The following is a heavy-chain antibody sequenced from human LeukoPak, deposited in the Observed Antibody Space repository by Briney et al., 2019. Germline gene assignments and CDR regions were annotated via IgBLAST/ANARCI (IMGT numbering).Heavy chain of an antibody. J-gene: IGHJ4*02. V-gene: IGHV3-73*01. D-gene: IGHD2-2*01. Sequence: GGSLRLSCAASGFTFSDAALHWVRQASGKGLEWVGRIRPKTANYATAYAESVKGRFTISRDYSKNTAYLQMDSLKTEDTAVHYCTRHTIDYWGQGTLVPVSS. CDR3: TRHTIDY. CDR2: IRPKTANYAT. CDR1: GFTFSDAA.